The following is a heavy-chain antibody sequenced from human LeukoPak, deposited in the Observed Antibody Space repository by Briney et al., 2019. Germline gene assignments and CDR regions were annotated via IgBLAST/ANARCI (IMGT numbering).Heavy chain of an antibody. CDR3: ARAWQWLPLDS. V-gene: IGHV4-61*02. CDR2: IYTSGST. D-gene: IGHD6-19*01. Sequence: SQTLSLTCTVSGGSISSGSYYWSWIRQPAGKGLEWIGRIYTSGSTNYNPSLKSRVTISVDTSKNQFSLKVTSVTAADTAVYYCARAWQWLPLDSWGQGTLVTVSS. CDR1: GGSISSGSYY. J-gene: IGHJ4*02.